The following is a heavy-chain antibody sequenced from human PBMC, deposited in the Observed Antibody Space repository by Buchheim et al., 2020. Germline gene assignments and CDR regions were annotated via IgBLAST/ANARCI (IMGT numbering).Heavy chain of an antibody. Sequence: EVQLVESGGDLVQPGGSLRLSCAASGFTFNIFSMNWVRQAPGKGREWVSYISPSGRPIYDTDSVKGRFTISRDNAKNSLYLQMNNLRAEGTAVYYCARETDYFDYWGQGAL. CDR3: ARETDYFDY. CDR1: GFTFNIFS. CDR2: ISPSGRPI. J-gene: IGHJ4*02. V-gene: IGHV3-48*01.